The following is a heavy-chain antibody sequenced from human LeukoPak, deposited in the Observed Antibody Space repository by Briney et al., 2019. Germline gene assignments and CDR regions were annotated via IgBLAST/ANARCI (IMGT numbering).Heavy chain of an antibody. J-gene: IGHJ4*02. V-gene: IGHV4-4*07. D-gene: IGHD6-13*01. CDR1: GGSISSYY. CDR2: ISSSGST. CDR3: ARDVVAAAGTWDY. Sequence: SETLSLTWTVSGGSISSYYWSWIRQPAGEGLEWIGRISSSGSTNYNPSLKSRVTMSVDTSKNQFSLKLSSVSAADTAVYYCARDVVAAAGTWDYWGQGTLVTVSS.